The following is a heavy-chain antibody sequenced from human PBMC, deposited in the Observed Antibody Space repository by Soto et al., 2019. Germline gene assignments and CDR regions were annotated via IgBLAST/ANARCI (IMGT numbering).Heavy chain of an antibody. D-gene: IGHD3-10*01. Sequence: RSLTCAVDGGSFSGYYWSWIRQPPGKGLEWIGEINHSGSTNYNPSLKSRVTIPVDTSKNQFSLKLSSVTAADTAVYYCARWCITMVRGPGGSGYYGMDVWGQGTTVTV. CDR3: ARWCITMVRGPGGSGYYGMDV. J-gene: IGHJ6*02. CDR1: GGSFSGYY. CDR2: INHSGST. V-gene: IGHV4-34*01.